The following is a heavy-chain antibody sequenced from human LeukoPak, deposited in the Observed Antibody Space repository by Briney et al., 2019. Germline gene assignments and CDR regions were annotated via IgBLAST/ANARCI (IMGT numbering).Heavy chain of an antibody. D-gene: IGHD2-8*01. Sequence: ASVKVSCEASGYTFTGYYMHWVRQAPGQGLEWMGWINPNSGGTNYAEKFQGRVTMTTDTSISTAYMEMSRLRSDDTAVYYCARAVGVVLMVYASYYFDYWGQGTLVTVSS. CDR2: INPNSGGT. V-gene: IGHV1-2*02. J-gene: IGHJ4*02. CDR1: GYTFTGYY. CDR3: ARAVGVVLMVYASYYFDY.